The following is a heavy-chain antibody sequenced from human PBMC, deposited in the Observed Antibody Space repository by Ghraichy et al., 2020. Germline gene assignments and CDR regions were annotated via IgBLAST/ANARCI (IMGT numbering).Heavy chain of an antibody. CDR3: ARGRADYYDSSGYPSYWYFDL. CDR2: IIPIFGTA. Sequence: SVKVSCKASGGTFSSYAISWVRQATGQGLEWMGGIIPIFGTANYAQKFQGRVTITADESTSTAYMELSSLRSEDTAVYYCARGRADYYDSSGYPSYWYFDLWDRGTLVTVSS. V-gene: IGHV1-69*13. CDR1: GGTFSSYA. D-gene: IGHD3-22*01. J-gene: IGHJ2*01.